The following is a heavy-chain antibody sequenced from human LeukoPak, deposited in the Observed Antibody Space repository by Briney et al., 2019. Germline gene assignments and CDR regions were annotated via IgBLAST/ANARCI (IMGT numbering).Heavy chain of an antibody. D-gene: IGHD4-17*01. J-gene: IGHJ4*02. CDR3: ARDSPYGDYPFDY. CDR2: ITSSSITI. V-gene: IGHV3-48*02. Sequence: GGSLRLSCAASGFTFSNYWMAWVRQAPGKGLEWVSYITSSSITIYYADSVKGRFTISRDNAKNSLYLQMNSLRDEDTAVYYCARDSPYGDYPFDYWGQGTLVTVSS. CDR1: GFTFSNYW.